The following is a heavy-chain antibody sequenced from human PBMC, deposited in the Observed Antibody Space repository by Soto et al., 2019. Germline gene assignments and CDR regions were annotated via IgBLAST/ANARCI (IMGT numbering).Heavy chain of an antibody. J-gene: IGHJ5*02. V-gene: IGHV4-59*01. CDR2: IYYSGST. CDR3: ARGWSSWHHNWFDP. D-gene: IGHD6-13*01. CDR1: GVSISSYY. Sequence: QVQLQESGPGLVKPSETLSLTCTVSGVSISSYYWSWIRQPPGKGLEWIGYIYYSGSTNYNPSLKCRVTRPVDTSKNQFSRKQSSVTAADTAVYYCARGWSSWHHNWFDPWGQGTLVTVSS.